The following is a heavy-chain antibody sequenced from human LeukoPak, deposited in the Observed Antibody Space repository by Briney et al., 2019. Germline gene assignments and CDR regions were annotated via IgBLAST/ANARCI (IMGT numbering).Heavy chain of an antibody. Sequence: PSETLSLTCTVSGGSINFFYWSWIRQPAGKGLEWIGRIFTSGSTNYNPSLKSRVTISVDTSKNQFSLKLSSVTAADTAVYYCARDSQYCSSTSCYAAFDLWGRGTLVTVSS. CDR3: ARDSQYCSSTSCYAAFDL. V-gene: IGHV4-4*07. D-gene: IGHD2-2*01. CDR1: GGSINFFY. J-gene: IGHJ2*01. CDR2: IFTSGST.